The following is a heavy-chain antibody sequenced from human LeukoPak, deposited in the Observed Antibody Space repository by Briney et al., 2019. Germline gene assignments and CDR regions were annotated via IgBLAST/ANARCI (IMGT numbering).Heavy chain of an antibody. CDR3: TRDRSAACFDY. Sequence: GGSLRLSCTASGFTFGDYAMSWVRQAPGKGLEWVGFIRSKAYGGTTEYAASVKGRFTISRDDSKSIAYLQMNSLKTEDTAVYYCTRDRSAACFDYWGQGTLVTVSS. V-gene: IGHV3-49*04. D-gene: IGHD2-15*01. CDR1: GFTFGDYA. CDR2: IRSKAYGGTT. J-gene: IGHJ4*02.